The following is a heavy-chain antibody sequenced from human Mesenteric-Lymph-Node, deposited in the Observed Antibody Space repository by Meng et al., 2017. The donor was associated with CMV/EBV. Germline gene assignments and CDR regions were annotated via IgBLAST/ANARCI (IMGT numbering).Heavy chain of an antibody. D-gene: IGHD3-10*01. CDR3: TRYYYSSGTYSGFGH. CDR1: GYSFTSFT. V-gene: IGHV7-4-1*02. CDR2: INTNTGNP. J-gene: IGHJ4*02. Sequence: SGYSFTSFTVNWLRQAPGQGLEWIRWINTNTGNPTYDQGFTERFVFSLDTSVSTAYLQISSLKAEDTAVYYCTRYYYSSGTYSGFGHWGQGTLVTVSS.